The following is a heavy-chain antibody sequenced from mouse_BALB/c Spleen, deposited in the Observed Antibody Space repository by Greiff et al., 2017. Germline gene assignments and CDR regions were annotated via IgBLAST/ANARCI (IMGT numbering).Heavy chain of an antibody. CDR1: GFTFTDYY. J-gene: IGHJ4*01. D-gene: IGHD1-1*01. CDR2: IRNKANGYTT. CDR3: ARDSTVAYYYAMDY. Sequence: EVKLVESGGGLVQPGGSLRLSCATSGFTFTDYYMSWVRQPPGKALEWLGFIRNKANGYTTEYSASVKGRFTISRDNSQSILYLQMNTLRAEDSATYYCARDSTVAYYYAMDYWGQGTSVTVSS. V-gene: IGHV7-3*02.